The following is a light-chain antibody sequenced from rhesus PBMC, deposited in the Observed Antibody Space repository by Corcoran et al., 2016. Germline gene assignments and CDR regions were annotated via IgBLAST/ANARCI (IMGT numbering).Light chain of an antibody. J-gene: IGKJ4*01. CDR1: QTISSW. Sequence: DIQMTQSPSSLSASLGDTVTITCRASQTISSWLAWYQQKPGKAPNLLIYKASTLQSGVPSRFSGSGSVKDFTLTISSLPSEDFASYYCQQYGSSPLTFGGGTKVELK. V-gene: IGKV1-22*01. CDR2: KAS. CDR3: QQYGSSPLT.